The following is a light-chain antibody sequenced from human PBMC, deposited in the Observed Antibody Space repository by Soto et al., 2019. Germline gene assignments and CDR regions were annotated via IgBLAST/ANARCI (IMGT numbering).Light chain of an antibody. V-gene: IGKV4-1*01. J-gene: IGKJ4*01. CDR2: WAS. CDR1: QTLLSSSNNNNY. CDR3: LQFYSAPLT. Sequence: DIVMTQSPDSLAVSLGERATINCKSSQTLLSSSNNNNYLGWYQQKPRQPPKLLISWASTRQSGVPDRFSGSGSGTDFTLTISSLQAEDVVVYYCLQFYSAPLTFGGGTKVEVK.